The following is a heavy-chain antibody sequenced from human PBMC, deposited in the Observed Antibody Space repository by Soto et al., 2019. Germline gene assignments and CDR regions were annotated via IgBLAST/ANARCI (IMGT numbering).Heavy chain of an antibody. CDR3: ATSEGRDGYSFDY. CDR1: GVTFNRQD. D-gene: IGHD5-12*01. V-gene: IGHV1-69*13. CDR2: IIPMFGTP. J-gene: IGHJ4*02. Sequence: SVKASCKASGVTFNRQDMRWVRQAPGQGLEWMCVIIPMFGTPHYAEKFQDRVTITADEYTGTAYLELSSLTSEDMAVYYCATSEGRDGYSFDYWGPGTLVNVSS.